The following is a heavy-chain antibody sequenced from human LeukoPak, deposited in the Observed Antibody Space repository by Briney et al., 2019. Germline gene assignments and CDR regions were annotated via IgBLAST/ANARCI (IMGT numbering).Heavy chain of an antibody. CDR1: GFTFDDYG. V-gene: IGHV3-20*04. CDR2: INWNGGST. D-gene: IGHD6-13*01. Sequence: GGSLRLSCEASGFTFDDYGMSWVRQAPGKGLEWVSGINWNGGSTGYADSVKGRFTISRDNAKNSLYLQMNSLRAEDTALYYCAREAAAGIYYYYYYMDVWGKGTTVTVSS. J-gene: IGHJ6*03. CDR3: AREAAAGIYYYYYYMDV.